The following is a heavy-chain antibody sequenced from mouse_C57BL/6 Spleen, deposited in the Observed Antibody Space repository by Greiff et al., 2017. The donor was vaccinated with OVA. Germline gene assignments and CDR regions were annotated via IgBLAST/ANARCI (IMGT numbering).Heavy chain of an antibody. J-gene: IGHJ3*01. Sequence: VQLVESGAELVKPGASVKLSCKASGYTFTEYTIHWVKQRSGQGLEWIGWFYPGSGSIKYNEKFKDKATLTADKSSSTVYMELSRLTSEDSAVYFCARHEEGYYSNSAWFAYWGQGTLVTVSA. V-gene: IGHV1-62-2*01. CDR2: FYPGSGSI. D-gene: IGHD2-5*01. CDR1: GYTFTEYT. CDR3: ARHEEGYYSNSAWFAY.